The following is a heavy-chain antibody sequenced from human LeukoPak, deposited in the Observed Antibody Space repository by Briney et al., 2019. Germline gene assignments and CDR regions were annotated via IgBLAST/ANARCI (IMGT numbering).Heavy chain of an antibody. Sequence: PGGSLTLSCAASGFTLSTFWMNWVRQAPGKGLEWVSSISSSSSYINYADVMKGRFTISGDNAKNSLYLQMNSLRAEDTAVYYCARDLRSYYYGSGSSMTPDCWGQGTLVTVSS. D-gene: IGHD3-10*01. CDR1: GFTLSTFW. CDR2: ISSSSSYI. J-gene: IGHJ4*02. V-gene: IGHV3-21*01. CDR3: ARDLRSYYYGSGSSMTPDC.